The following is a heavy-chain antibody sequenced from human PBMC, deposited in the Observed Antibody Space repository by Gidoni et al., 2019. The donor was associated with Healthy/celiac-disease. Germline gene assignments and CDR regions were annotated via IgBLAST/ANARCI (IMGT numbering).Heavy chain of an antibody. CDR1: GFPFSSYG. Sequence: QVQLVESGGGVVQPGRSLRLSCAASGFPFSSYGMHWVRQAPGQGLEWVEVIWYDGSSKCYADSVKGRFTISRDNSKNTLYLQMNSLRAEDTAVYYCARDLGEYQLLSDDAFDIWGQGTMVTVSS. D-gene: IGHD2-2*01. CDR2: IWYDGSSK. CDR3: ARDLGEYQLLSDDAFDI. J-gene: IGHJ3*02. V-gene: IGHV3-33*01.